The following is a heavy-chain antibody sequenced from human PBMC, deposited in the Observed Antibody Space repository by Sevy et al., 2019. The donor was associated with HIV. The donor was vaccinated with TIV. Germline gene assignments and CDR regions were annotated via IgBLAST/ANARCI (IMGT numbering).Heavy chain of an antibody. J-gene: IGHJ3*01. CDR1: GGFGVYY. CDR2: INYSGST. CDR3: AGVGAWYYCSTGNAFDF. D-gene: IGHD3-10*01. Sequence: SENLSLTCTVSGGFGVYYWSWIRQPPGKGLEWIGYINYSGSTNYNPTLESRVTISVYTSKNQFSLNLSPVTAADTAVYYCAGVGAWYYCSTGNAFDFWGQGTMVTVSS. V-gene: IGHV4-59*01.